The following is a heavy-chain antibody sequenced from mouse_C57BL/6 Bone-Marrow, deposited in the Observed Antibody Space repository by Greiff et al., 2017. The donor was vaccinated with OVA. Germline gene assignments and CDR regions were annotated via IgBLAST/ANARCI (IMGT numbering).Heavy chain of an antibody. D-gene: IGHD2-3*01. CDR3: ARREDGSYWYFDV. V-gene: IGHV1-82*01. CDR2: IYPGNGNT. Sequence: VQLQQSGAELVKPGASVKLSCKASGYTFSDYWMNWVQQRPGKGLEWIGWIYPGNGNTNYNGKFKGKATLTADKSSNTAYMQLSRLTSEDSAVYDSARREDGSYWYFDVWGTGTTVTVSS. J-gene: IGHJ1*03. CDR1: GYTFSDYW.